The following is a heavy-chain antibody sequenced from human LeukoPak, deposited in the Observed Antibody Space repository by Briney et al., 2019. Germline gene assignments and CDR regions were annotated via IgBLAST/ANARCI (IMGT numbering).Heavy chain of an antibody. CDR1: GGPISSSNW. V-gene: IGHV4-4*02. D-gene: IGHD3-3*01. J-gene: IGHJ6*02. Sequence: PSDTLYLNCGVSGGPISSSNWWRTVRPPPRKGPECIGGIYHSRSTNYNPSLKSRVTISVDKSKNQFSLKLSSVTAADTAVYYCAFSTAPPYPWSGYYTYYYYGMDVWGQGTTVTVSS. CDR2: IYHSRST. CDR3: AFSTAPPYPWSGYYTYYYYGMDV.